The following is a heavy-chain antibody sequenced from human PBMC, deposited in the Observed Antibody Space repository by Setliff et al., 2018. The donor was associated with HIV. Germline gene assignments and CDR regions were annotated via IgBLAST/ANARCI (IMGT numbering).Heavy chain of an antibody. CDR3: AHSVGSGSYYNPDAFDI. CDR2: IYWNDDK. J-gene: IGHJ3*02. Sequence: GSGPTLVNPTQTLTLTCTFSGFSLSTNGVAVGWIRQPPGKALEWLALIYWNDDKRYRPSLESWLTITKDISKNQVVLTMTNMDPVDTAIYYYAHSVGSGSYYNPDAFDIWGQGTMVTVSS. CDR1: GFSLSTNGVA. D-gene: IGHD3-10*01. V-gene: IGHV2-5*01.